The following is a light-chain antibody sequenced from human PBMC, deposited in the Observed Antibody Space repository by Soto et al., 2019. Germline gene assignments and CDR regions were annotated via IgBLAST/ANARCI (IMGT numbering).Light chain of an antibody. CDR1: SSNIGSNY. CDR3: AAWDDSLSGPV. V-gene: IGLV1-47*01. Sequence: QSVLTQPPSASGTPGQRVTISCSGSSSNIGSNYVYWYQQLPGTAPKLLIYRNNQRPSGVPDRFSGSKSGTSASLAISGLRSEYEADYYCAAWDDSLSGPVFGGGTKLNVL. CDR2: RNN. J-gene: IGLJ2*01.